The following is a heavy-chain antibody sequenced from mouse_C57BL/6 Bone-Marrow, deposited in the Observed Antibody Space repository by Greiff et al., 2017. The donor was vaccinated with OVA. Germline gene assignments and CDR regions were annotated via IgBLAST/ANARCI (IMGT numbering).Heavy chain of an antibody. Sequence: EVQVVESGGDLVKPGGSLKLSCAASGFTFSSYGMSWVRQTPDKRLEWVATISSGGSYTYYPDSVKGRFTISRDNAKNTLYLQMSSLKSEDTAMYYCARRGLIVTFDYWGQGTTLTVSS. CDR2: ISSGGSYT. V-gene: IGHV5-6*01. J-gene: IGHJ2*01. CDR1: GFTFSSYG. D-gene: IGHD2-5*01. CDR3: ARRGLIVTFDY.